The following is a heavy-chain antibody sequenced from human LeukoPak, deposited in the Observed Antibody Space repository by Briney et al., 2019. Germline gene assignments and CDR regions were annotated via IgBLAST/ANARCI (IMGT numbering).Heavy chain of an antibody. Sequence: GASVTVSCKVSGYTLTELSMHWVRQAPGKGLEWMGGFDPEDGGTIYAQKFQGRVTMTEDTSTDTAYMELSSLRSEDTAVYYCATESRKSWNYLVDYMDVWGKGTTVTVSS. J-gene: IGHJ6*03. CDR2: FDPEDGGT. CDR3: ATESRKSWNYLVDYMDV. V-gene: IGHV1-24*01. D-gene: IGHD1-7*01. CDR1: GYTLTELS.